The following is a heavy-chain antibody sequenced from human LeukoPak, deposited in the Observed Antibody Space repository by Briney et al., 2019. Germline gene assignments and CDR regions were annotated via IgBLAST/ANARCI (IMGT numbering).Heavy chain of an antibody. CDR2: IVGSSSTI. V-gene: IGHV3-48*04. CDR3: ATDSPETAAFDY. Sequence: GGSLRLSCAASGFSFSTYSMNWVRQAPGKGLEWVSYIVGSSSTIYYADSVKGRFTISRDNAKNSLYLQMDSLRAEDTAVYYCATDSPETAAFDYWGQGTLVTV. D-gene: IGHD1-1*01. J-gene: IGHJ4*02. CDR1: GFSFSTYS.